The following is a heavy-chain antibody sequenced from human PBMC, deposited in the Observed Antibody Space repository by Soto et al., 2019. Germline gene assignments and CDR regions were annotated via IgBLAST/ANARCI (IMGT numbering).Heavy chain of an antibody. Sequence: SVKVSCKAFGYTFSNNYIHWVRQAPGQGLEWMGGIIPIFGTANYAQKFQGRVTITADESTSTAYMELSSLRSEDTAVYYCASPYGSGSYPSKYYYYGMDVWGQGTTVTVSS. CDR2: IIPIFGTA. D-gene: IGHD3-10*01. CDR3: ASPYGSGSYPSKYYYYGMDV. CDR1: GYTFSNNY. V-gene: IGHV1-69*13. J-gene: IGHJ6*02.